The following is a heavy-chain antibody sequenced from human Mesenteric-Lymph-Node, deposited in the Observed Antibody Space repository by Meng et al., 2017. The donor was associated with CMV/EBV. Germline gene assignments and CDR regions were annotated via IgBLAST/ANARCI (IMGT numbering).Heavy chain of an antibody. J-gene: IGHJ4*02. CDR1: GGSVSSASYY. Sequence: SETLSLTCTVSGGSVSSASYYWSCIRQPPGKGLEWIGYAYYGDYTNYNPSLKSRVTISVDTSKNQFSLKLSSVTAADTAVYYCARGTWAAAPSDYWGQGILVTVSS. CDR3: ARGTWAAAPSDY. D-gene: IGHD6-13*01. CDR2: AYYGDYT. V-gene: IGHV4-61*01.